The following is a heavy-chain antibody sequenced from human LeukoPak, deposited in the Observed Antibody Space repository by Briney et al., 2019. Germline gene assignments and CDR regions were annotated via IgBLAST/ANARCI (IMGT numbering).Heavy chain of an antibody. CDR1: GFTFSGSA. CDR2: IRSKANNYAT. D-gene: IGHD2-21*02. V-gene: IGHV3-73*01. J-gene: IGHJ4*02. Sequence: SGGSLRLSCAASGFTFSGSAMHWVRQASGKGLEWVGRIRSKANNYATAYAASVKGRFTISRDDSKNTAYLQMNSLKTEDTAVYYCARDGLRRPPTPYCGGDCPLDYWGQGTLVSVSS. CDR3: ARDGLRRPPTPYCGGDCPLDY.